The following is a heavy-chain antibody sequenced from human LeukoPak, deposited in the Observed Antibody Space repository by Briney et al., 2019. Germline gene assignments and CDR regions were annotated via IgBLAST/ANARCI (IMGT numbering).Heavy chain of an antibody. CDR2: IYPGATDP. J-gene: IGHJ6*02. CDR3: ARRGLDKCMDV. D-gene: IGHD2-2*03. Sequence: RGESLKISWKGSGYSFSNYWIAWVRQMPGKGLEWLGIIYPGATDPRYSPSLQGQVTISADKSISTAYLQWSSLKASDTAMYYCARRGLDKCMDVWGQGTTVTVSS. CDR1: GYSFSNYW. V-gene: IGHV5-51*01.